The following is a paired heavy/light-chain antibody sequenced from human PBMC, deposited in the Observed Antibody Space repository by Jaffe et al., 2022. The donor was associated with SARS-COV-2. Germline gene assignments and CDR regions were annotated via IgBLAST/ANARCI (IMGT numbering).Heavy chain of an antibody. CDR2: VYYRGTT. V-gene: IGHV4-39*01. J-gene: IGHJ6*03. CDR3: ARHSSNNWAYYYYMDV. CDR1: GGSISSSSYH. D-gene: IGHD1-1*01. Sequence: QLQLQESGPGLVKPSETLSLTCTVSGGSISSSSYHWAWIRQPPGKGLEWIGSVYYRGTTYYDPSLKSRVTISVDTSKNQLSLKMSSVTAADTAVYYCARHSSNNWAYYYYMDVWGKGTTVTVSS.
Light chain of an antibody. CDR1: SSNIGKNY. V-gene: IGLV1-51*02. CDR3: GTWDSSLSVGV. CDR2: END. J-gene: IGLJ2*01. Sequence: QSVLTQPPSVSAAPGQKVTISCSGSSSNIGKNYVSWYQQLPGTAPKLLIYENDKRPSGIPDRFSGSKSGTSVTLGITGLQTGDEADYFCGTWDSSLSVGVFGGGTKVTVL.